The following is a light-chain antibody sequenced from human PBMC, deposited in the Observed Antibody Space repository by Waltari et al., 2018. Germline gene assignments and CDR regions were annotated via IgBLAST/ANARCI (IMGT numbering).Light chain of an antibody. Sequence: ETVLTQSPGTLSLSPGEIATLSCKASDSVGIYLAWYQQKPGQAPRLLIYHASNRATGIPHRFSCSGSGTDFSLTISRLEPEDSAVYYCQKYVSLPATFGQGTKVEI. CDR3: QKYVSLPAT. CDR1: DSVGIY. V-gene: IGKV3-20*01. CDR2: HAS. J-gene: IGKJ1*01.